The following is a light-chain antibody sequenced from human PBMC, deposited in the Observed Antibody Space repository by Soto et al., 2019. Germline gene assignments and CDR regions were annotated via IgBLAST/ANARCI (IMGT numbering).Light chain of an antibody. J-gene: IGLJ1*01. CDR1: SSDIGAYDY. CDR3: FSFTTSRTHV. CDR2: EVN. Sequence: QSALTQPASLSGSPGQAITISCTGTSSDIGAYDYVSWFQQHPGKAPKLMISEVNNRPSGVSKRFSGSKSGNTAYLTIFGLQVEDESEYFCFSFTTSRTHVLGTGTKVTVL. V-gene: IGLV2-14*01.